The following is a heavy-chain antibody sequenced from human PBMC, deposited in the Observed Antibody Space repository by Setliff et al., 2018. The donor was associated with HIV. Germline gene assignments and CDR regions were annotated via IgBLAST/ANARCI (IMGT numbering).Heavy chain of an antibody. Sequence: ASVKVSCKASGSSLRSLSINWVRQAPGQGLEWMAGTIPKFGTSNYAHKFQGRMTITADESTSTAYMELTGLRSEDTAVYYCANLRGEEAGNFYYFYFGGDVWGQGTTVTV. CDR2: TIPKFGTS. V-gene: IGHV1-69*13. D-gene: IGHD2-21*02. J-gene: IGHJ6*02. CDR3: ANLRGEEAGNFYYFYFGGDV. CDR1: GSSLRSLS.